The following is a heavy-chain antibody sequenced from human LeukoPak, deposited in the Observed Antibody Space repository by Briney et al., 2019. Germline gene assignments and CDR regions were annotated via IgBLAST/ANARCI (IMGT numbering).Heavy chain of an antibody. CDR2: IYYSGST. Sequence: SETLSLTCTVSGGSISSSSYYWGWIRQPPGKGLEWIGSIYYSGSTYYNPSLKSRVTISVDTSKNQFSLKLSSVTAADTAVYYCAGSGFDRAFDIWGQGTMVTVSS. CDR3: AGSGFDRAFDI. CDR1: GGSISSSSYY. V-gene: IGHV4-39*01. J-gene: IGHJ3*02. D-gene: IGHD3-9*01.